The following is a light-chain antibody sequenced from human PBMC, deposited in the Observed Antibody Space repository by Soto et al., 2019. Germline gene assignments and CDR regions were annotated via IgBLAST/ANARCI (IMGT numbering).Light chain of an antibody. CDR1: QSVSNNY. Sequence: IVLTQSPGTLSLSPGPRLSLSSRVSQSVSNNYLAWYQQKPGQAPRLLIYGASNRATGIPDRFSGSGSGTDFTLTISRLESGGFAMYYCQQYGSSARMFGQGTKVDIK. CDR2: GAS. V-gene: IGKV3-20*01. J-gene: IGKJ1*01. CDR3: QQYGSSARM.